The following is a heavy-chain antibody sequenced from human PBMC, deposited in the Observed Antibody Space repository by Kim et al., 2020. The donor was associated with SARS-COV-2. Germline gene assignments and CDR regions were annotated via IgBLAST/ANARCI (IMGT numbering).Heavy chain of an antibody. V-gene: IGHV3-53*01. D-gene: IGHD2-15*01. Sequence: GGSLRLSCAASGFTVSSNYMSWVRQAPGKGLEWVSVIYSGGSTYYADSVKGRFTISRDNSKNTLYLQMNSLRAEDTAVYYCASEGCSGGSCYGGSVDYWGQGTLVTVSS. J-gene: IGHJ4*02. CDR3: ASEGCSGGSCYGGSVDY. CDR1: GFTVSSNY. CDR2: IYSGGST.